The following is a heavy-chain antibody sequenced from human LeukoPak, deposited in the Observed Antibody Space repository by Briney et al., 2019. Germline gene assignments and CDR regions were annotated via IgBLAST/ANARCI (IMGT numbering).Heavy chain of an antibody. CDR3: ARGGYSGYAFDY. CDR2: INHSGST. J-gene: IGHJ4*02. V-gene: IGHV4-34*01. Sequence: SETLSLTCAVYGGSFSGYYWSWIRQPPGKGLEWIGEINHSGSTNYNPSLKSRVTISVDTSKNQFSLKLSSVTAADTAVYYCARGGYSGYAFDYWGQGTLVTVSS. D-gene: IGHD5-12*01. CDR1: GGSFSGYY.